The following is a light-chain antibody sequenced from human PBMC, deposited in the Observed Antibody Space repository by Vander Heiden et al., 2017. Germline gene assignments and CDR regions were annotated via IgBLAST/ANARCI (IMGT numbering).Light chain of an antibody. Sequence: QLVLTQSPSASASLGASVKLTCTLSSGHSNYAIAWNQHQPEKGPRHMMKLNSDGSHSNGDGIPDRFSGSGSAAARSLTISRPQADDEDYYYCQNWDHGIVVFGGGTKLTVL. J-gene: IGLJ2*01. CDR2: LNSDGSH. V-gene: IGLV4-69*01. CDR3: QNWDHGIVV. CDR1: SGHSNYA.